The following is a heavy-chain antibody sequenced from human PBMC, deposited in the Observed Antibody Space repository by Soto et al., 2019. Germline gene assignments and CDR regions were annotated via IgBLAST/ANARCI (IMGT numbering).Heavy chain of an antibody. CDR3: AGSYGGNSSYYAYGMDV. CDR1: GYTFTSYG. CDR2: ISAYNGNT. Sequence: QVQLVQSGAEVKKPGASVKVSCKASGYTFTSYGISWVRQAPGQGLEWMGWISAYNGNTNYAQKLQGRVTMTTDTSXRXXYMELRSRRSDDTAVYYWAGSYGGNSSYYAYGMDVWGQGTTVTVSS. V-gene: IGHV1-18*01. J-gene: IGHJ6*02. D-gene: IGHD1-26*01.